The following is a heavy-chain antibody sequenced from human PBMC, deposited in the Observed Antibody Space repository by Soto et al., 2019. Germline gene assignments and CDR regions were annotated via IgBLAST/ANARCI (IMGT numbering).Heavy chain of an antibody. Sequence: WGSLRLSCVASGFSFFGYWIIFFRHTPGKGPEWVANVKEDGGEQHYVDSVKGRFTISRANTENSLFLQMNNLRVEDSAIYYCAITTSTVSYWFDPWGPGTQVTVSS. CDR2: VKEDGGEQ. V-gene: IGHV3-7*01. D-gene: IGHD4-4*01. CDR1: GFSFFGYW. J-gene: IGHJ5*02. CDR3: AITTSTVSYWFDP.